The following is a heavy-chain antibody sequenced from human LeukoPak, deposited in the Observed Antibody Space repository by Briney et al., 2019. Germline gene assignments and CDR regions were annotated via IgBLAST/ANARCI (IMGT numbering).Heavy chain of an antibody. CDR3: AREVRGGYCSSTSCYTS. Sequence: PGGSLRLSCEASGFTFSSYEMNWVRQAPGKGLEWISYISSDGRTMYYADAVKGRFTISRDNAKNSLHLQMNVLAAEDTAVYYCAREVRGGYCSSTSCYTSWGQGTLVTVSS. V-gene: IGHV3-48*03. CDR2: ISSDGRTM. CDR1: GFTFSSYE. J-gene: IGHJ4*02. D-gene: IGHD2-2*02.